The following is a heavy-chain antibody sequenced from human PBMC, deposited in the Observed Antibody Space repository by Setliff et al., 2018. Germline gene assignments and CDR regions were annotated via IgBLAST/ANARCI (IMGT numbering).Heavy chain of an antibody. Sequence: SETLSLTCTVSGGSISSSSYYWGWIRQPPGKGLEWIGSIYYSGSTYYNPSLKSRVTISVDTSKNQFSLKLSSVTAADAAVYYCARRATYYNFWSGYYDYWGQGTLVTVSS. CDR2: IYYSGST. CDR1: GGSISSSSYY. D-gene: IGHD3-3*01. J-gene: IGHJ4*02. CDR3: ARRATYYNFWSGYYDY. V-gene: IGHV4-39*07.